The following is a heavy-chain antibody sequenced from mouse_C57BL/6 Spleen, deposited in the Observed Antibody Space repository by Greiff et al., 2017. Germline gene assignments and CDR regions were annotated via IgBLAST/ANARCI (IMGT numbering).Heavy chain of an antibody. CDR3: ARLLLRSPLYAMDY. Sequence: VQLQESGPELVKPGASVKISCKASGYAFSSSWMNWVKQRPGKGLEWIGRIYPGDGDTNYNGKFKGKATLTADKSSSTAYMQLSSLTSEDSAVYFCARLLLRSPLYAMDYWGQGTSVTVSS. CDR1: GYAFSSSW. CDR2: IYPGDGDT. J-gene: IGHJ4*01. D-gene: IGHD1-1*01. V-gene: IGHV1-82*01.